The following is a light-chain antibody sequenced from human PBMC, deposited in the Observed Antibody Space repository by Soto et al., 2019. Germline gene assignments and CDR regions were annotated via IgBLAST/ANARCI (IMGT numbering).Light chain of an antibody. CDR1: SSDVGGYNY. Sequence: QPVLTQPASVSGSPGQSITISCTGTSSDVGGYNYVSWYQQYPGKAPKLMIFAVTNRPSGVSNRFSGSKSDNTASLTISGLQAEDEADYYCSSYTSTGTWVFGGGTKVTVL. CDR3: SSYTSTGTWV. CDR2: AVT. V-gene: IGLV2-14*01. J-gene: IGLJ3*02.